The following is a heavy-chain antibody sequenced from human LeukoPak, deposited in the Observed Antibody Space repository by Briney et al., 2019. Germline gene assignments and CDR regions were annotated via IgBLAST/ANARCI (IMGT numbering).Heavy chain of an antibody. CDR3: ARDPAADYYDSSGYFDY. V-gene: IGHV3-74*01. J-gene: IGHJ4*02. CDR2: ITIDGSII. CDR1: GFTFSNYW. D-gene: IGHD3-22*01. Sequence: PGGSLRLSCTASGFTFSNYWMHWVRQGPGKGLVWVSRITIDGSIINYADSVKGRFTISRDNAKNSLYLQMNSLRAEDTAVYYCARDPAADYYDSSGYFDYWGQGTLVTVSS.